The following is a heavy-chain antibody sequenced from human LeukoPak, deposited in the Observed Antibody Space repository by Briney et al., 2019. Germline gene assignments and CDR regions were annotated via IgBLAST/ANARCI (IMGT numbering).Heavy chain of an antibody. Sequence: GGSLRLSCAASGFTFSSYAMSWVRQAPGKGLEWVSAISGSDGSTYYADSVKGRFTISRDNSKNTLYLQMNSLRAEDTAVYYCAKDPRQWLVSYYFDYWGQGTLVTVSS. CDR2: ISGSDGST. J-gene: IGHJ4*02. V-gene: IGHV3-23*01. D-gene: IGHD6-19*01. CDR1: GFTFSSYA. CDR3: AKDPRQWLVSYYFDY.